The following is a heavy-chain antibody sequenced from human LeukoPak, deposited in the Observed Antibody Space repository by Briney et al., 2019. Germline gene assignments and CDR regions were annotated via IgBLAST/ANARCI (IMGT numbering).Heavy chain of an antibody. V-gene: IGHV3-74*01. CDR2: INGYGSST. Sequence: GGSLRLSCAASGFTFSTYSMHWVRHAPGKGLVWVSLINGYGSSTIYADSVKGRFTISRDNAKNTLYLQMNSLRAEDTAVYYCASGVYDSLFYFDYWGQGTLVTVSS. D-gene: IGHD5/OR15-5a*01. CDR1: GFTFSTYS. CDR3: ASGVYDSLFYFDY. J-gene: IGHJ4*02.